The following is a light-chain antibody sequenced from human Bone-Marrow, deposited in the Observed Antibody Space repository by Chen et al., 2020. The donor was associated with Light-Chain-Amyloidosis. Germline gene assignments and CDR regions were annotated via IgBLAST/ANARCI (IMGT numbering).Light chain of an antibody. CDR1: SSDVGGDNH. J-gene: IGLJ1*01. CDR2: EVT. CDR3: SSYTITDTLV. V-gene: IGLV2-14*01. Sequence: QSALTQPASVSVSPGQSIPISCTGTSSDVGGDNHVSWYHQNPDKVPKHMFYEVTNRPSWVPDRFSGSRSDNTASLNISGLQTEDEADYFCSSYTITDTLVFGSGTRVTVL.